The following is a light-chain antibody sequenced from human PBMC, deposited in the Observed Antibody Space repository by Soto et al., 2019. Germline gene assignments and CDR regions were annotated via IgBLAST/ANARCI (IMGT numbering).Light chain of an antibody. V-gene: IGLV1-40*01. Sequence: QSVLTQPPSVSGAPGQRVTISCTGSSSNIGAGYDVHWYQQLPGTAPKLLIYGNSNRPSGVPDRFSGSKSGTSASLAITGLQAEDEADYYCQSYDSSLRASKVFGGGTKVTVL. CDR3: QSYDSSLRASKV. J-gene: IGLJ2*01. CDR1: SSNIGAGYD. CDR2: GNS.